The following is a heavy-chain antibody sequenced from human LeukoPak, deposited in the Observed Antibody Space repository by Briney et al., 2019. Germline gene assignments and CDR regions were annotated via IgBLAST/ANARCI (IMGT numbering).Heavy chain of an antibody. CDR1: GFTFSSYA. D-gene: IGHD3-22*01. V-gene: IGHV3-30-3*01. CDR3: ASSSGYYYVPDDY. J-gene: IGHJ4*02. Sequence: GGSLRLSCAASGFTFSSYAMHWVRQAPGKGLEWVAVISYDGSNKYYADSVKGRFTISRDNSKITLYLQMNSLRAEDTAVYYCASSSGYYYVPDDYWGQGTLVTVSS. CDR2: ISYDGSNK.